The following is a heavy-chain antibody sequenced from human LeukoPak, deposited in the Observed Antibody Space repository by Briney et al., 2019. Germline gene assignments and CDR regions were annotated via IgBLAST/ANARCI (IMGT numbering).Heavy chain of an antibody. CDR3: AREESDYYDSSGYPGGFGFDP. J-gene: IGHJ5*02. D-gene: IGHD3-22*01. V-gene: IGHV4-59*01. CDR2: IYYSGST. CDR1: GGSISSYY. Sequence: SETLSLTCTVSGGSISSYYWSWIRQPPGKGLEWIGYIYYSGSTNYNPSLKSRVTISVDTSKNQFSLKLSSVTAADTAVYYCAREESDYYDSSGYPGGFGFDPWGLGTLVTVSS.